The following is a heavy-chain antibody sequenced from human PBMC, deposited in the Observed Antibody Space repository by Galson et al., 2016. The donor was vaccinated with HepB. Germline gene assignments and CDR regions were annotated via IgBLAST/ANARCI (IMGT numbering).Heavy chain of an antibody. CDR2: ISGDGDNT. CDR3: AKGGAYDS. CDR1: GFSFSSSA. D-gene: IGHD1-26*01. J-gene: IGHJ4*02. V-gene: IGHV3-23*01. Sequence: SLRLSCAASGFSFSSSAMSWVRQAPGKGLAWVSAISGDGDNTYYADSVEGRFTISKDNSKNTLYLQVSSLRAEDSAVYYRAKGGAYDSWGQGTLVTVSS.